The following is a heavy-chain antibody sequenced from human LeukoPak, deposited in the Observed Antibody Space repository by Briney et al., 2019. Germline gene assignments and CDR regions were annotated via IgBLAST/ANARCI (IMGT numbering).Heavy chain of an antibody. D-gene: IGHD2-2*01. CDR2: ISTSSRYI. Sequence: PGGTLRLSCAASGFTLSNNDMNWVGQAPGQGLEWFSSISTSSRYIYYKDSVRGRFTISRDDAKNSLYLEMNSLSAEDTAVYYCARAGCSSSTCYLRRSWFDPWGQGTLVTVSS. CDR3: ARAGCSSSTCYLRRSWFDP. CDR1: GFTLSNND. V-gene: IGHV3-21*01. J-gene: IGHJ5*02.